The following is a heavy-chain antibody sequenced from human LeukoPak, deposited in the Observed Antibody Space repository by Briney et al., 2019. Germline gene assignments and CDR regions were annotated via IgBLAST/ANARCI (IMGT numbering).Heavy chain of an antibody. J-gene: IGHJ4*02. V-gene: IGHV3-21*01. CDR2: ISSSSSYI. CDR3: ARDPRHCSSTSCSPAPFDY. CDR1: GFTFSSYS. D-gene: IGHD2-2*01. Sequence: GGSLRLSCAASGFTFSSYSMNWVRQAPGKGLEWVSSISSSSSYIYYADSVKGRFTISRDNAKNSLYLQMNSLRAEDTAMYYCARDPRHCSSTSCSPAPFDYWGQGTLVTVSS.